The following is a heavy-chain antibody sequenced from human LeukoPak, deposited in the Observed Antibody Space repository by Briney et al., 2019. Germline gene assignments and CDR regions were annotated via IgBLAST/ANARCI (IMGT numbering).Heavy chain of an antibody. CDR2: INSDGSST. CDR1: GFTFSSYW. Sequence: GGSLRLSCAASGFTFSSYWKPWVRHAPGKGLVWVSRINSDGSSTSYADSVKGRFTISRDNAKNTLYLQMNSLRAEGTAVYYCARVPDGGFDYWGQGTLVTVSS. V-gene: IGHV3-74*01. J-gene: IGHJ4*02. CDR3: ARVPDGGFDY.